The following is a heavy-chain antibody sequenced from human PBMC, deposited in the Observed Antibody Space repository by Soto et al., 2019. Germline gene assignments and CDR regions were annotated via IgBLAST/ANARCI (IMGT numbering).Heavy chain of an antibody. CDR1: GGSISSYQ. CDR2: INYSGST. Sequence: SETLSLTCTVSGGSISSYQWSWIRQPPGKELEWVGFINYSGSTNYNPSLKSRVTISINTSKNQFSLKLSPVTAADTAVYYCARAPPWTGNHYYLVYYYGLDVWGQGTTVTVSS. D-gene: IGHD1-26*01. CDR3: ARAPPWTGNHYYLVYYYGLDV. V-gene: IGHV4-59*01. J-gene: IGHJ6*02.